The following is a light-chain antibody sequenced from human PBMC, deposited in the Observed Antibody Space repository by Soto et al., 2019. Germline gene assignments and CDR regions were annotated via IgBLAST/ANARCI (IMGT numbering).Light chain of an antibody. V-gene: IGKV3-20*01. CDR2: GTS. CDR1: QSVTSTY. J-gene: IGKJ1*01. Sequence: EIVLTQSPATLSLSPGERATLSCRASQSVTSTYLAWYQQTPGQAPRLLIYGTSNRATGVPDRFSGSGSGTDFTLNISGLEPEDFAVYYCQQSESSPRTFGQGTKVEIK. CDR3: QQSESSPRT.